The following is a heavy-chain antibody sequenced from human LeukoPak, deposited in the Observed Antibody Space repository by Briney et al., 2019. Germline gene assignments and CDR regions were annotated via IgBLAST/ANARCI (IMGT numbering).Heavy chain of an antibody. CDR3: AKRGNYYESSGYYYFDY. CDR1: GFSFSNYG. V-gene: IGHV3-30*02. Sequence: PGGSLRLSCAASGFSFSNYGRHWVRQAPGKGLEWWAFIRYDGNNKFYADSVKGRFTISRDNSKNTLYLQTDSLRAEDTAVYYCAKRGNYYESSGYYYFDYWGQGTLVTVSS. CDR2: IRYDGNNK. D-gene: IGHD3-22*01. J-gene: IGHJ4*02.